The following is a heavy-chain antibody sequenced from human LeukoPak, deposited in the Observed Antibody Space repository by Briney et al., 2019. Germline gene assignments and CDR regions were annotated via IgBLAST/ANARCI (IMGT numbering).Heavy chain of an antibody. D-gene: IGHD2-21*01. CDR2: ISYDGSNK. CDR3: ARSPEEYLISGCGV. Sequence: TGGSLRLSCAASGFTFSSYAMHWVRQAPGKGLEWVTVISYDGSNKYYADSVKGRFTISRDNSKNTLYLQMSSPRAEDTAVYYCARSPEEYLISGCGVWGQGTTVTVSS. J-gene: IGHJ6*02. V-gene: IGHV3-30-3*01. CDR1: GFTFSSYA.